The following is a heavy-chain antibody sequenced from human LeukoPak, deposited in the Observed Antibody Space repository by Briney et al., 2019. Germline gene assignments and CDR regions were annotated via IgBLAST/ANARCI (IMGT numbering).Heavy chain of an antibody. D-gene: IGHD3-9*01. J-gene: IGHJ4*02. Sequence: ASVKVSCKASGYTFTSYYMHWVRQAPGQGLEWMGIINPSGGSTSYAQKFQGRVTMTRDTSTNTVYMELSSLRSEDTAVYYCAREGGVRYFDWLPTNFDYWGQGTLVTVSS. CDR1: GYTFTSYY. CDR2: INPSGGST. V-gene: IGHV1-46*01. CDR3: AREGGVRYFDWLPTNFDY.